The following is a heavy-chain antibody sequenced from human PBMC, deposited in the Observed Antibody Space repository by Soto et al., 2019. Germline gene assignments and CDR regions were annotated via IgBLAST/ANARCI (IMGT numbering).Heavy chain of an antibody. J-gene: IGHJ6*03. CDR2: INHSGST. CDR1: GGSFSGYY. V-gene: IGHV4-34*01. D-gene: IGHD4-17*01. CDR3: ARGRAVTTYYYYYYMDV. Sequence: SETLSLTCAVYGGSFSGYYWSWIRQPPWKGLEWIGEINHSGSTNYNPSLKSRVTISVDTSKNQFFLKLSSVTAADTAVYYCARGRAVTTYYYYYYMDVWGKGTTVTVSS.